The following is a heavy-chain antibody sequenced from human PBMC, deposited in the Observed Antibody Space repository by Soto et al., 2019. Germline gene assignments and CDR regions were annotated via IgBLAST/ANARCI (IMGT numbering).Heavy chain of an antibody. CDR3: AKSGDIVVVVAADY. J-gene: IGHJ4*02. D-gene: IGHD2-15*01. V-gene: IGHV3-23*01. Sequence: PGGSLRLSCAASGFTFSSYAMSWVRQAPGKGLEWVSAISGSGGSTYYADSVKGRFTISRDNSKNTLYLQMNSLRAEDTAVYYCAKSGDIVVVVAADYWGQGTLVTVSS. CDR2: ISGSGGST. CDR1: GFTFSSYA.